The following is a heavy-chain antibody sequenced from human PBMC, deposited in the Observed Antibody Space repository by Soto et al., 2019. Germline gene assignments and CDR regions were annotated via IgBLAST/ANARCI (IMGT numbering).Heavy chain of an antibody. Sequence: QVQLVQSGAEVKKPGASVKVSCKASGYSFTDYHIHWVRQAPGQGLEWLGRINPKSGGTSTAQKFQGWVTMTPDTSNSTASMELTRLTSDDTAIYYCARGDSTDCSNGVCSFFYNHDMDVWGQGTTVTVSS. CDR1: GYSFTDYH. J-gene: IGHJ6*02. CDR3: ARGDSTDCSNGVCSFFYNHDMDV. V-gene: IGHV1-2*04. CDR2: INPKSGGT. D-gene: IGHD2-8*01.